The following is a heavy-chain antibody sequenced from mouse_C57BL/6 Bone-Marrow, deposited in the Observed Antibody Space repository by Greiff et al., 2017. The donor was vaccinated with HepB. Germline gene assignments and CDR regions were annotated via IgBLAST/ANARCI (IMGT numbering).Heavy chain of an antibody. CDR1: GYTFTSYW. J-gene: IGHJ2*01. CDR2: IHPNSCST. V-gene: IGHV1-64*01. D-gene: IGHD2-4*01. Sequence: QVQLQQPGAELVKPGASVKLSCKASGYTFTSYWMHWVKQRPGQGLEWIGMIHPNSCSTNYNEKFKSKATLTVDKSSSTAYMQLSSLTSEDSAVYYCTRRGIYDYALYYWGQGTTLTVSS. CDR3: TRRGIYDYALYY.